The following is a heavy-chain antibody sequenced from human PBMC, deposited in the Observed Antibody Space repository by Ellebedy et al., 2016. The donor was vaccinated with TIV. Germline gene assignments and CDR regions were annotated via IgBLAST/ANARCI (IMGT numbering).Heavy chain of an antibody. CDR1: GGSISTYY. J-gene: IGHJ4*02. D-gene: IGHD4-17*01. V-gene: IGHV4-59*01. CDR3: ARRAGYGDYQNYFTF. Sequence: MPGGSLRLSCTVSGGSISTYYWSWIRQPPGKGLEWIGYISYSGSTNYNPSLKSRVTLSVDTSANQFSLKLKSVTAADTAVYYCARRAGYGDYQNYFTFWGQGTLVTVSS. CDR2: ISYSGST.